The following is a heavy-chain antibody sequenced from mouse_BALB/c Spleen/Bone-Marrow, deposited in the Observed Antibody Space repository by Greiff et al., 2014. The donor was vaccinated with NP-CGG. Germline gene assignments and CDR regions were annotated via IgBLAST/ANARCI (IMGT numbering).Heavy chain of an antibody. CDR2: IYPGDGDT. CDR1: GYAFSSSW. Sequence: VQLQQSGPELVKPGASVEISCKASGYAFSSSWMNWVKQRPGQGLEWIGRIYPGDGDTNYNGKFKGKATMTADKSSSTAYMQLRNLTSVTSEVYACENWGSSWFAYWGQGTLVTVSS. CDR3: ENWGSSWFAY. V-gene: IGHV1-82*01. D-gene: IGHD1-1*01. J-gene: IGHJ3*01.